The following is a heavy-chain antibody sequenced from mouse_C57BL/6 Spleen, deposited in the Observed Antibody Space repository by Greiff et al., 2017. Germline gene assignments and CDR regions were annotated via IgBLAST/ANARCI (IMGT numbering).Heavy chain of an antibody. CDR3: ARSLTIVAPFDY. J-gene: IGHJ2*01. D-gene: IGHD1-1*01. V-gene: IGHV3-8*01. CDR2: ISYSGST. Sequence: EVQLQQPGPGLAKPSQSLSLTCSVSGYSITSDYWNWIRKIPGNKLEYMGNISYSGSTSNNPYLISRISITRDTSKNQYYLQLNSVTTEDTATYYCARSLTIVAPFDYWGQGTTLTVSS. CDR1: GYSITSDY.